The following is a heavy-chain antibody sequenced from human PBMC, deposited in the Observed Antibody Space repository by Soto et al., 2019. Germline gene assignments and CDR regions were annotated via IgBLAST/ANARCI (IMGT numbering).Heavy chain of an antibody. CDR3: SRGAPHYFGSGSYWQYCWYYMDV. CDR1: GYTFISYY. Sequence: QVQLVQSGAEVKKPGASVKVSCKASGYTFISYYMHWVRQAPGQGLEWMGIINPSDGSTSYAQKCQGRVTVTRDKSTRTVYMELSSLRSEDTAVYFCSRGAPHYFGSGSYWQYCWYYMDVWGKGTSVTVSS. V-gene: IGHV1-46*03. D-gene: IGHD3-10*01. J-gene: IGHJ6*03. CDR2: INPSDGST.